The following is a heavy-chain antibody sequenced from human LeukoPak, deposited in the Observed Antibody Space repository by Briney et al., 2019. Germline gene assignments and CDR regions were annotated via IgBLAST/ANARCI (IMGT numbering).Heavy chain of an antibody. CDR3: AAGAVTTSNDYFDY. CDR2: IYYSGST. Sequence: SETLSLTCTVSGGSLSSYYWSWIRQPPGKGLEWIGYIYYSGSTNYNPSLKSRVTISVDTSKNQFSLKLSSVTAADTAVYYCAAGAVTTSNDYFDYWGQGTLVTVSS. D-gene: IGHD4-17*01. CDR1: GGSLSSYY. J-gene: IGHJ4*02. V-gene: IGHV4-59*01.